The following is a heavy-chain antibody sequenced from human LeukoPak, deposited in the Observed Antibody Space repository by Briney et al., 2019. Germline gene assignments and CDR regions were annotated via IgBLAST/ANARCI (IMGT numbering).Heavy chain of an antibody. D-gene: IGHD3-3*01. Sequence: PSETLSLTCTVSGGSISSHYWSWIRQPPGKGLEWIGYIYYSGSTNYNPSLKSRVTISVDTSKNQFSLKLSSVTAADTAVYYCARVVYYDFWSGYYGHAFDIWGQGTMVTASS. CDR2: IYYSGST. CDR1: GGSISSHY. J-gene: IGHJ3*02. V-gene: IGHV4-59*11. CDR3: ARVVYYDFWSGYYGHAFDI.